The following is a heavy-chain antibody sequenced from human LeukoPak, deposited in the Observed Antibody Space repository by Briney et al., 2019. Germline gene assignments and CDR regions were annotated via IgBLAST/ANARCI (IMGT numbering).Heavy chain of an antibody. V-gene: IGHV1-69*05. CDR3: ATYSNYVYYYYYYMDV. J-gene: IGHJ6*03. CDR2: IIPIFGTA. Sequence: SVKVSCKASGGTFSSYAISWVRQAPGQGLEWMGGIIPIFGTANYAQKFQGRVTITTDESTSTAYMELSSLRSEDTAVYYCATYSNYVYYYYYYMDVWGKGTTVTVSS. CDR1: GGTFSSYA. D-gene: IGHD4-11*01.